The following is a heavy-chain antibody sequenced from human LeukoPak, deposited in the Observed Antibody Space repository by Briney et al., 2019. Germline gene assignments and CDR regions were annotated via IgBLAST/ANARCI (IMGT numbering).Heavy chain of an antibody. D-gene: IGHD3-10*01. J-gene: IGHJ6*02. Sequence: LSLTCTVSGGSISSGDYYWSWIRQPPGKGLEWVSTISDSGGSTYYADSVKGRFTISRDNSKNTLYLQMNSLRAEDTAIPYCAKVPYSDYGSGRPPFMDVWGQGTAVAVSS. V-gene: IGHV3-23*01. CDR3: AKVPYSDYGSGRPPFMDV. CDR1: GGSISSGDYY. CDR2: ISDSGGST.